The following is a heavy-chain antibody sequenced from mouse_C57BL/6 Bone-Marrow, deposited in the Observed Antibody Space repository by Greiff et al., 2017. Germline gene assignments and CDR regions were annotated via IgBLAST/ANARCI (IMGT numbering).Heavy chain of an antibody. CDR2: IHSSVSDT. D-gene: IGHD4-1*01. CDR3: AILRETELGRYWYFDV. V-gene: IGHV1-74*01. CDR1: LYTFTCYW. Sequence: QVQLQQPGAELVKPGASVQVSCKASLYTFTCYWMHWVKQRPSHGLAWIGRIHSSVSDTNYTHKFKGKATLMVGKYSSTAYMQHSCLTAEDSAVYYCAILRETELGRYWYFDVWGTGTTVTVAS. J-gene: IGHJ1*03.